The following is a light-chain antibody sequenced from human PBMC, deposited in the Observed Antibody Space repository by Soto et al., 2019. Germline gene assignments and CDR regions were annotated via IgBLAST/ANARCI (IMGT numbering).Light chain of an antibody. CDR2: WAS. CDR1: QSVLYSSNNRNY. J-gene: IGKJ4*01. CDR3: QQYYSTPLT. V-gene: IGKV4-1*01. Sequence: DIVMTQSPDSLAVSLGERATINCKSSQSVLYSSNNRNYLAWFQQKPGQAPELLIYWASTRESGVPDRFSGSGSGTDFTLTISSLQAEDVGVYYCQQYYSTPLTFGGGTKVEIK.